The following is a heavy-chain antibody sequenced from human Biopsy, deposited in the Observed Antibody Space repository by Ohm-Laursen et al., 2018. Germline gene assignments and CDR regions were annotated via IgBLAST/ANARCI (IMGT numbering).Heavy chain of an antibody. J-gene: IGHJ4*02. D-gene: IGHD6-19*01. CDR2: INPSGSTT. V-gene: IGHV1-46*01. CDR3: ARNTGWYGDLYYFDY. Sequence: VKASCQSSGYSFTTYYMHGVRQAPGQGLEWMGMINPSGSTTSYPQIFQGRVTMTRDTSKSTVYMELSSLRSADTAVYFCARNTGWYGDLYYFDYWGQGTLVTVSS. CDR1: GYSFTTYY.